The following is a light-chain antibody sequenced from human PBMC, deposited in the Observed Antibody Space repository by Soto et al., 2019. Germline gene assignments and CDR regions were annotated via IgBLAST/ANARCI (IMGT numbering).Light chain of an antibody. Sequence: DIQMTQSPSTLSASVGDRVSITCRASQSISSRLAWFQQKPGKAPKPLIYKASSLESGVPSRFSGSGSGTEFTLTISSLQPDDFATYYCQQYNSYWTFGQGTKVEIK. J-gene: IGKJ1*01. CDR3: QQYNSYWT. CDR2: KAS. V-gene: IGKV1-5*03. CDR1: QSISSR.